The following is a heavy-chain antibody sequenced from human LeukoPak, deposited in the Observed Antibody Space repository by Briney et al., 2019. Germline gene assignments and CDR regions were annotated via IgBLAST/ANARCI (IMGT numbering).Heavy chain of an antibody. CDR3: ARATVTKVPPGY. Sequence: PSETLSLTCAVYGGSFSGYYWSWIRQPPGKGLEWIGEINHSGRNNYNPSLKSRVTISVDTSKNQFSLKLSSVTAADTAVYYCARATVTKVPPGYWGQGTLVTVSS. J-gene: IGHJ4*02. D-gene: IGHD1-7*01. CDR1: GGSFSGYY. V-gene: IGHV4-34*01. CDR2: INHSGRN.